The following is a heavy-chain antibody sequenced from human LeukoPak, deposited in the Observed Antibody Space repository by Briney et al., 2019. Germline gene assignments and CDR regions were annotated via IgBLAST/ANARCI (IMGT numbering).Heavy chain of an antibody. V-gene: IGHV3-66*01. D-gene: IGHD6-19*01. J-gene: IGHJ4*02. CDR1: RFTVSSNY. Sequence: GGSLRLSCAASRFTVSSNYMSWVRQAPGKGLEWVSVIYSGGSTYYADSVKGRFTISRDNSKNTLYLQMNSLRAEDTAVYYCARDPGYSSGWGYDYWGQGTLVTVSS. CDR2: IYSGGST. CDR3: ARDPGYSSGWGYDY.